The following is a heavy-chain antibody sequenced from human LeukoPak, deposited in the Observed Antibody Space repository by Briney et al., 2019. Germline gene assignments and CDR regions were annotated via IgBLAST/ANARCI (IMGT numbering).Heavy chain of an antibody. CDR2: ISYEGSNQ. CDR1: GFTFGSHA. Sequence: PGRSLRLSCAASGFTFGSHAMHWVRQAPGKGLEWVAVISYEGSNQYYADSVRGRFTISRDNSKNTVYLQMNSLRDEDTALYYCARDYRVGCTSDDCYPIDYWGQGALVTVSS. CDR3: ARDYRVGCTSDDCYPIDY. D-gene: IGHD2-21*02. J-gene: IGHJ4*02. V-gene: IGHV3-30*04.